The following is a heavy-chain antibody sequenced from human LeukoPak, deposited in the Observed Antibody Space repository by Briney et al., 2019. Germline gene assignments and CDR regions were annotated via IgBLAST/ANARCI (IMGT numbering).Heavy chain of an antibody. CDR2: IYYSGST. J-gene: IGHJ5*02. CDR3: ARGGHLDWFDP. Sequence: SETLSLTCTVSGGSISSYYWSWIRQPPGKGLEWIGYIYYSGSTNYNPSLKSRVTISVDTSKNQFSLKLSSVTAADTAVYYCARGGHLDWFDPWGQGTLVTVSS. D-gene: IGHD3-10*01. V-gene: IGHV4-59*01. CDR1: GGSISSYY.